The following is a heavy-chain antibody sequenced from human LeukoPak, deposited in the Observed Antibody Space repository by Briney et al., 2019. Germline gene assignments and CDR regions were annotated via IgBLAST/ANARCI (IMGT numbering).Heavy chain of an antibody. Sequence: SETLSLTCTVSGGSISRYYWSWIRQPPGKGLEWIGYIYYSGSTNYNPSLKSRVTISVDTSKSQLYLQLVSVTAADTTVYYCARDKQQLANYWFHPWRRGTLVTVSS. CDR2: IYYSGST. J-gene: IGHJ5*02. D-gene: IGHD6-13*01. V-gene: IGHV4-59*01. CDR3: ARDKQQLANYWFHP. CDR1: GGSISRYY.